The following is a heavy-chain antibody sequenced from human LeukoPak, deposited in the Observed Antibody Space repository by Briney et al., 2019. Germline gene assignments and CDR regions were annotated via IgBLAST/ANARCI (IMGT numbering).Heavy chain of an antibody. J-gene: IGHJ6*02. CDR3: AKPPCTSCYLFRMDV. V-gene: IGHV3-23*01. CDR2: ISGSGGST. CDR1: GFIFSNYA. D-gene: IGHD2-2*01. Sequence: GGSLRLSCAVSGFIFSNYAMSWVRQAPGKGLERVSTISGSGGSTYDADFVKGRFTISRDNSKNTLYLQMNSLRAEDTAVYYCAKPPCTSCYLFRMDVWGQGTTVTVSS.